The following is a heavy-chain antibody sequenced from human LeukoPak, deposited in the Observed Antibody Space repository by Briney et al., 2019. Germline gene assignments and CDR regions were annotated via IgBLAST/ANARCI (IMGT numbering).Heavy chain of an antibody. V-gene: IGHV3-11*06. J-gene: IGHJ4*02. CDR2: ISSSSSYT. CDR1: GFTFSDYY. D-gene: IGHD1-26*01. CDR3: ARVTVTTDSGSYDFDY. Sequence: PGGSLILSCAASGFTFSDYYMSWIRQAPGKGLEWVSYISSSSSYTNYADSVKGRFTISRDNAKNSLYLQMNSLRAEDTAVYYCARVTVTTDSGSYDFDYWGQGTLVTVSS.